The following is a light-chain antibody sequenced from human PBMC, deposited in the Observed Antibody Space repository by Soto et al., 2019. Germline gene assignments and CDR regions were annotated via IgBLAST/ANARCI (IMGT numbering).Light chain of an antibody. CDR3: QQYNSYTVT. CDR2: KAS. CDR1: QSISSW. Sequence: QSPSTLSASVGDRVTITCRASQSISSWLAWYQQKPGKAPKLLIYKASSLESGVPSRFSGSGSGTEFTLTISSLQPDDFATYYCQQYNSYTVTFGQGPKVDIK. V-gene: IGKV1-5*03. J-gene: IGKJ1*01.